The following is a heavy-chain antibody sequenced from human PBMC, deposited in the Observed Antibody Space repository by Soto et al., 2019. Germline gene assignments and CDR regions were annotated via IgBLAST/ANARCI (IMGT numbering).Heavy chain of an antibody. V-gene: IGHV3-30-3*01. J-gene: IGHJ6*02. CDR2: ISYDGSNK. CDR3: ARDIRQLVRYYYYGMDV. D-gene: IGHD6-13*01. Sequence: RLSCAAAGFTFSSYAMHWVRQAPGKGLEWVAVISYDGSNKYYADSVKGRFTISRDNSKNTLYLQMNSLRAEDTAVYYCARDIRQLVRYYYYGMDVWGQGTTVTVSS. CDR1: GFTFSSYA.